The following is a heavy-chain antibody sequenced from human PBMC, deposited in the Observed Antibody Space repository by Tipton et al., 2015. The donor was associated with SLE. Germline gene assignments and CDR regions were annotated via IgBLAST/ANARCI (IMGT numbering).Heavy chain of an antibody. J-gene: IGHJ6*03. CDR1: GASISTHY. CDR3: ARERDCGSDCFGSYYYYMDV. CDR2: ISYTGNT. V-gene: IGHV4-59*11. D-gene: IGHD2-21*01. Sequence: TLSLTCTVSGASISTHYWSWIRQPPGKGLEWIGYISYTGNTNFNPSLKSRVTMSVATSKNQFSLRLTSVTAADTAMYFCARERDCGSDCFGSYYYYMDVWGKGTTVIVSS.